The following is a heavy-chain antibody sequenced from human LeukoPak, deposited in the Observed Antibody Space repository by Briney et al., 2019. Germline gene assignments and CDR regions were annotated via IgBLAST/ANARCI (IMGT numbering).Heavy chain of an antibody. CDR3: ARVTGDYGGNSADY. J-gene: IGHJ4*02. D-gene: IGHD4-23*01. V-gene: IGHV3-21*01. CDR1: GFTFSSYS. CDR2: ISSSSSYI. Sequence: GGSLRLSCAASGFTFSSYSMNWVRQAPGKGLEWVSSISSSSSYIYYADSVKGRFIISRDNAKNSLYLQMNSLGAEDTAVYYCARVTGDYGGNSADYWGQGTLVTVSS.